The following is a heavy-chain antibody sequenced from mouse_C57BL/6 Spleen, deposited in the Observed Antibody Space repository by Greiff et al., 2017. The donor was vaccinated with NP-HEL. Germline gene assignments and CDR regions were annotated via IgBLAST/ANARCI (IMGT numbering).Heavy chain of an antibody. D-gene: IGHD2-4*01. CDR3: ARKGGYDYDAGYAMDY. V-gene: IGHV2-2*01. CDR2: IWSGGST. CDR1: GFSLTSYG. J-gene: IGHJ4*01. Sequence: VQGVESGPGLVQPSQSLSITCTVSGFSLTSYGVHWVRQSPGKGLEWLGVIWSGGSTDYNAAFISRLSISKDNSKSQVFFKMNSLQADDTAIYYCARKGGYDYDAGYAMDYWGQGTSVTVSS.